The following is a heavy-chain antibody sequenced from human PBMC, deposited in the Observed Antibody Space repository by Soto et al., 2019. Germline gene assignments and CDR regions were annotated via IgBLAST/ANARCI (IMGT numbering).Heavy chain of an antibody. V-gene: IGHV4-34*01. CDR3: ARRYCSGGSCSPPHQYYYYYYGMDV. CDR2: INHSGST. D-gene: IGHD2-15*01. J-gene: IGHJ6*02. Sequence: QVQLQQWGAGLLKPSETLSLTCAVYGGSFSGYYWSWIRQPPGKGLEWIGEINHSGSTNYNPSLKSRVTISVDTSKNQFSLKLSSVTAADTAVYYCARRYCSGGSCSPPHQYYYYYYGMDVWGQGTTVTVSS. CDR1: GGSFSGYY.